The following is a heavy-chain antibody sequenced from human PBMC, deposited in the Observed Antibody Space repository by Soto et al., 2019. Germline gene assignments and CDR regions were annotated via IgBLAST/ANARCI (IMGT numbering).Heavy chain of an antibody. V-gene: IGHV4-59*01. CDR2: IFYSGST. D-gene: IGHD2-21*02. J-gene: IGHJ5*02. CDR1: GCSIRSYY. Sequence: SETLTLTCRVSGCSIRSYYWSWIRQPPGKGLEWIGYIFYSGSTNQSPSLKSRVTISVDTSKNQFSLKLRSVTAADTAVYYCARTALGWFDPWGQGTLVTVSS. CDR3: ARTALGWFDP.